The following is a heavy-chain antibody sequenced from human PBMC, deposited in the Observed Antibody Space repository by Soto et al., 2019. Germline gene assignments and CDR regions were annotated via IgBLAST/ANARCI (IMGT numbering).Heavy chain of an antibody. J-gene: IGHJ3*02. D-gene: IGHD3-22*01. CDR3: AKTFIVVVITDAFDI. V-gene: IGHV3-23*01. Sequence: GGSLRLPCAASGFTFSSYAMSWVRQAPGKGLEWVSAISGSGGSTYYADSVKGRFTISRDNSKNTLYLQMNSLRAEDTAVYYCAKTFIVVVITDAFDIWGQGTMVTVSS. CDR2: ISGSGGST. CDR1: GFTFSSYA.